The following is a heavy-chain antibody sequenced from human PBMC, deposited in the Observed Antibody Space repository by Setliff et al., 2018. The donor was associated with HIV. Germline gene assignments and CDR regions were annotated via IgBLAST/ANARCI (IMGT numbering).Heavy chain of an antibody. D-gene: IGHD3-16*01. CDR2: INIDGGST. CDR3: ARDRFRGGVGTGLAEY. CDR1: GFTFRSYW. V-gene: IGHV3-74*01. Sequence: GGSLRLSCAASGFTFRSYWMYWVRQPPGKGLVWVSRINIDGGSTNYAGSVKGRFTISRDNAKNTLYLQMNGLSAEDTAVYYCARDRFRGGVGTGLAEYWGQGTVVTVSS. J-gene: IGHJ4*02.